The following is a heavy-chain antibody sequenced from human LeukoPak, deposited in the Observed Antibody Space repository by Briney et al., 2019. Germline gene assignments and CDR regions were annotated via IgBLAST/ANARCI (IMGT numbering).Heavy chain of an antibody. CDR1: GYSSASYW. D-gene: IGHD6-13*01. CDR2: VFSSDSDT. Sequence: GPLQIPSQGSGYSSASYWIGWARPMPPKGREWRGFVFSSDSDTRYRPSLQGQVTISPDKSKSTPSLQRSSLKASDTAMYYCARHEGSSWAVVASDYWGQGTLVTVSS. V-gene: IGHV5-51*01. J-gene: IGHJ4*02. CDR3: ARHEGSSWAVVASDY.